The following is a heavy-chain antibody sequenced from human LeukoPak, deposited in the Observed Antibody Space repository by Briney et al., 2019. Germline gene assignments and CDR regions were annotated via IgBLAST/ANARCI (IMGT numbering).Heavy chain of an antibody. D-gene: IGHD2-8*01. CDR3: AKVGVLMVYAGHFDY. V-gene: IGHV3-23*01. J-gene: IGHJ4*02. CDR1: GFTFSSYA. Sequence: GGSLRLSCAASGFTFSSYAMSWVRRAPGKGLEWVSAISGSGGSTYYADSVKGRFTISRDNSKNTLYLQMNSLRAEDTAVYYCAKVGVLMVYAGHFDYWGQGTLVTVSS. CDR2: ISGSGGST.